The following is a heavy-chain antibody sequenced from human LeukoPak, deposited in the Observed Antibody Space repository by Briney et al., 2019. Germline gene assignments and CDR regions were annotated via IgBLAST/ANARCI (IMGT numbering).Heavy chain of an antibody. J-gene: IGHJ6*02. Sequence: GGSLRLSCAASGFSFSTYGMHWVRQAPGKGLEWVAVIWYDGSDKDYADSVKGRFTISRDNSKNTLYLQMNSLRAEDTAVYYCAKTLGDYLYYYYGMDVWGQGTTVTVSS. CDR3: AKTLGDYLYYYYGMDV. D-gene: IGHD4-17*01. CDR2: IWYDGSDK. V-gene: IGHV3-33*06. CDR1: GFSFSTYG.